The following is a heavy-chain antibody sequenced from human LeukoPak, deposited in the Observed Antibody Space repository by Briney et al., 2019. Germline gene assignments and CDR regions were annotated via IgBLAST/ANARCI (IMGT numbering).Heavy chain of an antibody. Sequence: GGSLRLSCAASGFTFSSYAMSRIRQAPGKGLEWVSYISSSGSTIYYADSVKGRFTISRDNAKNSLYLQMNSLRAEDTAVYYCARGAAYGAYCGGDCYFDAFDIWGQGTMVTVSS. D-gene: IGHD2-21*01. J-gene: IGHJ3*02. CDR3: ARGAAYGAYCGGDCYFDAFDI. CDR2: ISSSGSTI. V-gene: IGHV3-11*01. CDR1: GFTFSSYA.